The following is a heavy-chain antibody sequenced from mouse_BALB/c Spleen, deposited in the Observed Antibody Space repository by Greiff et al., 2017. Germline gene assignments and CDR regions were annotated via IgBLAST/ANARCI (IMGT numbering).Heavy chain of an antibody. V-gene: IGHV1-63*02. CDR1: GYTFTNYW. J-gene: IGHJ3*01. D-gene: IGHD2-10*02. CDR3: AREWYGNYPFAY. CDR2: IYPGGGYT. Sequence: VQLQQSGAELVRPGTSVKISCKASGYTFTNYWLGWVKQRPGHGLEWIGDIYPGGGYTNYNEKFKGKATLTADTSSSTAYMQLSSLTSEDSAVYFCAREWYGNYPFAYWGQGTLVTVSA.